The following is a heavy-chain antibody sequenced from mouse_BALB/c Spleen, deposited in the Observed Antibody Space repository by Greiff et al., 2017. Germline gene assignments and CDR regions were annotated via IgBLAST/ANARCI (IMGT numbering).Heavy chain of an antibody. CDR3: ARGGNYYYGSSYEYFDY. D-gene: IGHD1-1*01. CDR2: ISSGGST. J-gene: IGHJ2*01. Sequence: EVQGVESGGGLVKPGGSLKLSCAASGFTFSSYAMSWVRQTPEKRLEWVASISSGGSTYYPDSVKGRFTISRDNARNILYLQMSSLRSEDTAMYYCARGGNYYYGSSYEYFDYWGQGTTLTVSS. V-gene: IGHV5-6-5*01. CDR1: GFTFSSYA.